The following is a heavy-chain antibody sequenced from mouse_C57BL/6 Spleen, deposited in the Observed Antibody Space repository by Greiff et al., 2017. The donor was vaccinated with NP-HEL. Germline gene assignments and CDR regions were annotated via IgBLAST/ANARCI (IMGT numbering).Heavy chain of an antibody. V-gene: IGHV5-9*01. CDR3: ARRVTGTNRYFDV. D-gene: IGHD4-1*01. CDR2: ISGGGGNT. CDR1: GFTFSSYT. J-gene: IGHJ1*03. Sequence: EVQVVESGGGLVKPGGSLKLSCAASGFTFSSYTMSWVRQTPEKRLEWVATISGGGGNTYYPDSVKGRFTISRDNAKNTLYLQMSSVRSEDTALYYCARRVTGTNRYFDVWGTGTTVTVSS.